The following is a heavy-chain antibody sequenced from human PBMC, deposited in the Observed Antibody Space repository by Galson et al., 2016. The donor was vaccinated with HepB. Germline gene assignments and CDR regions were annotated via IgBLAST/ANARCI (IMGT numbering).Heavy chain of an antibody. CDR1: GFTFSTYA. V-gene: IGHV3-30-3*01. D-gene: IGHD2-15*01. CDR2: ISYDGNKK. CDR3: ARDEDDPSYSIDF. J-gene: IGHJ4*02. Sequence: SLRLSCAASGFTFSTYAMNWVRQAPGQGLEWVAGISYDGNKKNYAASVNGRFTMARDNSENTLYLQMRSLRAEDTAVYYCARDEDDPSYSIDFWCQGTLVSVSS.